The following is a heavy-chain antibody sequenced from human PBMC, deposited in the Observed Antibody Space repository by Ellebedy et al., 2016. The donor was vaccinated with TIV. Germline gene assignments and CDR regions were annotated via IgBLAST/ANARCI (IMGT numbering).Heavy chain of an antibody. J-gene: IGHJ4*02. CDR1: GFTFDDYA. CDR3: AREFDGAMVRGDESVDY. CDR2: IWYDGSNK. Sequence: PGGSLRLSCAASGFTFDDYAMHWVRQAPGKGLEWVAVIWYDGSNKYYADSVKGRFTISRDNSKNTLYLQMNSLRAEDTAVYYCAREFDGAMVRGDESVDYWGQGTLVTVSS. D-gene: IGHD3-10*01. V-gene: IGHV3-33*08.